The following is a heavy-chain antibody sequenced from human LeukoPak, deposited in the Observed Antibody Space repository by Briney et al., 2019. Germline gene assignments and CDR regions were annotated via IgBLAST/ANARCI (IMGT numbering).Heavy chain of an antibody. CDR1: GYTFTSYG. CDR3: ARVLVGYFDY. D-gene: IGHD3-16*01. Sequence: GGSLRLSCAASGYTFTSYGISWVRQAPGQGLEWMGWISAYNGNTNYAQKLQGRVTMTTDTSTSTAYMELRSLRSDDTAVYYCARVLVGYFDYWGQGTLVTVSS. J-gene: IGHJ4*02. CDR2: ISAYNGNT. V-gene: IGHV1-18*01.